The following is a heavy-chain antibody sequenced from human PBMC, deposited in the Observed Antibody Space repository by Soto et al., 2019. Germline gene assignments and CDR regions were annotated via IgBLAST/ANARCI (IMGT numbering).Heavy chain of an antibody. CDR1: GFTFSSYS. CDR2: ISSSSSYI. J-gene: IGHJ6*02. V-gene: IGHV3-21*01. CDR3: AREPRSIAVAGPRGHYYYGMDV. D-gene: IGHD6-19*01. Sequence: PGGSLRLSCAASGFTFSSYSMNWVRQAPGKGLEWVSSISSSSSYIYYADSVKGRFTISRDNAKNSLYLQMNSLRAEDTAVYYCAREPRSIAVAGPRGHYYYGMDVWGQGTTVTVSS.